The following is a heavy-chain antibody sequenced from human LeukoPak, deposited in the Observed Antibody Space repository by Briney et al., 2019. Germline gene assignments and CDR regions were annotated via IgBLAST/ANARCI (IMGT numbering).Heavy chain of an antibody. Sequence: GGSLRLSCAASGFTFSSYGMHWVRQAPGKGLEWVAVISYDGSNKYYADSVKGRFTISRDNSKNTLYLQMNSLRAEDTAVYYCAKKCSSTSSREGDYWGQGTLVTVSS. CDR2: ISYDGSNK. D-gene: IGHD2-2*01. J-gene: IGHJ4*02. CDR1: GFTFSSYG. CDR3: AKKCSSTSSREGDY. V-gene: IGHV3-30*18.